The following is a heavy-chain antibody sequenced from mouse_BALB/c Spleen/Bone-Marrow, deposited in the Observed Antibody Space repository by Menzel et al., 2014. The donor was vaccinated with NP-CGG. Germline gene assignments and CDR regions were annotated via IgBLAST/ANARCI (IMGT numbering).Heavy chain of an antibody. D-gene: IGHD2-1*01. V-gene: IGHV14-4*02. CDR1: GFNIKDYY. CDR3: SYGNFAMDY. CDR2: IDPENGDT. Sequence: EVQLQQSGAELVRSGASVKLSCTASGFNIKDYYMHWVKQRPEQGLEWIGWIDPENGDTEYAPKFQGKATMTADTSSNTAYLQLSSLTSEDTAVYYCSYGNFAMDYWGRGTSVTVSS. J-gene: IGHJ4*01.